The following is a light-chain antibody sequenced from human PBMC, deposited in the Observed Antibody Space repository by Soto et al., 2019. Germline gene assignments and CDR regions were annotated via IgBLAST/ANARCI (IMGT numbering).Light chain of an antibody. J-gene: IGKJ5*01. V-gene: IGKV1-5*01. CDR2: AAA. CDR3: QQYHTWPPIT. Sequence: DIQMTQSPSTLSASVGDRVTITCRASQSISRWLAWYQQKPGKAPKLLIYAAASLQSGVPSRFSGSGSGTDFTLSISSLQPGDVGIYSCQQYHTWPPITFGQGTRLEIK. CDR1: QSISRW.